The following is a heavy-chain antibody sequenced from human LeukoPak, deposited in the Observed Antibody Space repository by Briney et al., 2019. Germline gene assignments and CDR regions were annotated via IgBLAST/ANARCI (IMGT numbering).Heavy chain of an antibody. CDR2: IDTNTGNP. V-gene: IGHV7-4-1*02. J-gene: IGHJ4*02. D-gene: IGHD3-3*01. Sequence: ASVKVSCKASGYTFISYAMNWVRQAPGQGHEWMGWIDTNTGNPTYAQGFTGRFVFSLDTSVTAVYLQISSLKAEDTAVYFCAREDFWSGYSVGYWGQGTLVTVSS. CDR3: AREDFWSGYSVGY. CDR1: GYTFISYA.